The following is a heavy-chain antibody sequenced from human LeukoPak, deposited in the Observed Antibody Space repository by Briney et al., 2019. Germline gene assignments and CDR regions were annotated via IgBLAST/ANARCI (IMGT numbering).Heavy chain of an antibody. J-gene: IGHJ4*02. V-gene: IGHV1-2*02. D-gene: IGHD3-9*01. Sequence: ASVKVSCKASVYTFTGYYMHWVRQAPGQGLEGRGWINPNSGWTNYCEQFQGRVTMTRDTSISTSYMELIRLRSDDTAVYYCARGDFAWLLGFDYWSQGTLVTVSS. CDR1: VYTFTGYY. CDR2: INPNSGWT. CDR3: ARGDFAWLLGFDY.